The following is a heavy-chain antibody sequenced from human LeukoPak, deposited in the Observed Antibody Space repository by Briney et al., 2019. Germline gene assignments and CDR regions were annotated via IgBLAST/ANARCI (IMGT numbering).Heavy chain of an antibody. J-gene: IGHJ3*02. Sequence: GESLQISCKGSGYSFTSYWISWVRQMPGKGLEWMGIIYPGDSDTRYSPSFQGQVTISADKSISTAYLQWSSLKASDTAMYYCARQPAILGDAFDIWGQGTMVTASS. D-gene: IGHD3-10*01. CDR3: ARQPAILGDAFDI. CDR1: GYSFTSYW. V-gene: IGHV5-51*01. CDR2: IYPGDSDT.